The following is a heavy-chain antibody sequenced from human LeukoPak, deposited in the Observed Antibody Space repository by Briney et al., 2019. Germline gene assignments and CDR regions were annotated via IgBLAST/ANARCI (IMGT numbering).Heavy chain of an antibody. CDR1: GGSFSGYY. V-gene: IGHV4-34*01. CDR3: ARLHYDILTGYYTNDY. Sequence: SETLSLTCAVYGGSFSGYYWSWIRQPPGKGLEWSGEINHSGSTNYNPSLKSRVTISVDTSKNQFSLKLSSVTAADTAVYYCARLHYDILTGYYTNDYWGQGTLVTVSS. J-gene: IGHJ4*02. D-gene: IGHD3-9*01. CDR2: INHSGST.